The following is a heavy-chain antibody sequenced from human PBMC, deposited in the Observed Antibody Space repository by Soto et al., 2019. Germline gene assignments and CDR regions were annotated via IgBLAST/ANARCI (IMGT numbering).Heavy chain of an antibody. CDR3: ARGREAYDAFDI. CDR2: IWYDGSNK. Sequence: GGSLRLSCAASGFTFSSYGMHWVRQAPGKGLEWVAVIWYDGSNKYYADSVKGRFTISRDNSKNTLYLQMNSLRAEDTAVYYRARGREAYDAFDIWGQGTMVTVSS. J-gene: IGHJ3*02. CDR1: GFTFSSYG. V-gene: IGHV3-33*01.